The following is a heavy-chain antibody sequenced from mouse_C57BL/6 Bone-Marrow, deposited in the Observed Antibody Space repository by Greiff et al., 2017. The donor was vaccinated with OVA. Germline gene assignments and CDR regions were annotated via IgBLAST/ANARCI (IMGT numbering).Heavy chain of an antibody. CDR1: GFTFSSYG. CDR2: ISSGGSYT. CDR3: ARDGGYYVDY. Sequence: EVQGVESGGDLVKPGGSLKLSCAASGFTFSSYGMSWVRQTPDKRLEWVATISSGGSYTYYPDSVKGRFTISRDNAKNTLYLQMSSLKSEDTAMYYCARDGGYYVDYWGQGTSVTVSS. D-gene: IGHD2-3*01. V-gene: IGHV5-6*01. J-gene: IGHJ4*01.